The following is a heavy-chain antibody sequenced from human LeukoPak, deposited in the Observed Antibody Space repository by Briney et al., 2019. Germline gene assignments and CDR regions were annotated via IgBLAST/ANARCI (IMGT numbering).Heavy chain of an antibody. Sequence: PGGSLRLSCAASGFTFSNTWVGWVRQGPGKGLEWVGRVRSNTDGGTTDYAAPVKGRFTISRDDAKNTLYLQMNSLKTEDTAVYYCITDNTSWDAAPYFDYWGQGTRVTVSS. CDR3: ITDNTSWDAAPYFDY. V-gene: IGHV3-15*01. CDR1: GFTFSNTW. J-gene: IGHJ4*02. D-gene: IGHD1-26*01. CDR2: VRSNTDGGTT.